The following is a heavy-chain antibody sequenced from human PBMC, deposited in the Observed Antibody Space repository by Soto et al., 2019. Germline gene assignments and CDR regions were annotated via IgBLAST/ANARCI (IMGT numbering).Heavy chain of an antibody. CDR2: ISYDGSNK. CDR3: ARELANDFWSGYYPLGTLDYYGMDV. Sequence: GGSLRLSCAASGFTFSSYAMHWVRQAPGKGLEWVAVISYDGSNKYYADSVKGRFTISRDNSKNTLYLQMNSLRAEDTAVYYCARELANDFWSGYYPLGTLDYYGMDVWGQGTTVTVSS. J-gene: IGHJ6*02. V-gene: IGHV3-30-3*01. CDR1: GFTFSSYA. D-gene: IGHD3-3*01.